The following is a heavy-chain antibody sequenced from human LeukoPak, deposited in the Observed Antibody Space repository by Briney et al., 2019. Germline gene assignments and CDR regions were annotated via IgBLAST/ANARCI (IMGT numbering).Heavy chain of an antibody. J-gene: IGHJ2*01. CDR1: GYNFTTYW. D-gene: IGHD4-23*01. CDR2: IYPGDSDI. CDR3: ARTGGNGFRFWYFDL. V-gene: IGHV5-51*01. Sequence: GESLKISCKGSGYNFTTYWIGWVRQMPGKGLEWMGIIYPGDSDIRYNPSLQGHVSISVDQSINTAYLQWSSLKTSDTAMYYCARTGGNGFRFWYFDLWGRGTPVTVTS.